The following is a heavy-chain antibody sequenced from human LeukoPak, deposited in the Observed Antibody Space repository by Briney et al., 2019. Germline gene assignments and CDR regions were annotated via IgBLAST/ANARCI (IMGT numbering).Heavy chain of an antibody. V-gene: IGHV4-34*01. CDR2: INHSGSA. Sequence: SETLSLTCAVYGGSFSDHYWSWIRQPPGQGLEWIGEINHSGSAKYNPSLKSRVTISVDTSKNQFSLEVTSVTAADTAVYYCGPFGGYSGYDLGYWGQGTPVSVSS. D-gene: IGHD5-12*01. CDR1: GGSFSDHY. CDR3: GPFGGYSGYDLGY. J-gene: IGHJ4*02.